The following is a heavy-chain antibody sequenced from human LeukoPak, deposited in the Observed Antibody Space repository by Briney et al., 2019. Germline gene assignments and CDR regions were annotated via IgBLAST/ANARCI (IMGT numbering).Heavy chain of an antibody. J-gene: IGHJ4*02. CDR2: ISAYNGNT. D-gene: IGHD6-19*01. Sequence: ASVKVSCKASGYTFTSYGISWVRQAPGQGLEWMGWISAYNGNTNYAQKLQGRVTMTTDTSTSTAYMELRSLRSDDTAVYYCARAPAPGWLPYYFDYWGQGTLVTVSS. CDR1: GYTFTSYG. V-gene: IGHV1-18*01. CDR3: ARAPAPGWLPYYFDY.